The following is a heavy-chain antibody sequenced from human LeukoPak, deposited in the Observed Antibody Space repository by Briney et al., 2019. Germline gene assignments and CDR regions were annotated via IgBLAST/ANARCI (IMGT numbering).Heavy chain of an antibody. Sequence: ASVKVSCKASGYTFTDYYMHWVRQAPGQGLEWMGLINPNSGGTNYAQKFHGRVTMTRDTSNSTAYMELSRLRSDDTAIYYCARDQAGSYEYWGQGTLVTVSS. D-gene: IGHD1-26*01. CDR2: INPNSGGT. J-gene: IGHJ4*02. CDR1: GYTFTDYY. V-gene: IGHV1-2*02. CDR3: ARDQAGSYEY.